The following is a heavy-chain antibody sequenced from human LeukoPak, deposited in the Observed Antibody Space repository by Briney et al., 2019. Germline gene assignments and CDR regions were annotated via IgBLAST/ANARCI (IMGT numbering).Heavy chain of an antibody. V-gene: IGHV1-69*04. D-gene: IGHD6-13*01. CDR2: IIPILGIA. J-gene: IGHJ3*02. CDR1: GGTFSSYA. CDR3: ARLAARDAFDI. Sequence: SVEVSCKASGGTFSSYAISWVRQAPGQGLEWMGRIIPILGIANYAQKFQGRVTITADKSTSTAYMELSSLRSEDTAVYYCARLAARDAFDIWGQGTMVTVSS.